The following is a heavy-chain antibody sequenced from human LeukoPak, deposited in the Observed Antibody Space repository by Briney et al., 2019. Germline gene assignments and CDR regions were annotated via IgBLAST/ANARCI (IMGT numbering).Heavy chain of an antibody. J-gene: IGHJ4*02. Sequence: ASVKVSCKASGYTFTSYGISWVRQAPAQGLEWMGWISAYNGNTNYAQKLQGRVTMTTDTSTSTAYMELRSLRSDDTAVYYCARELSGNTYTDYWGQGTLVTVSS. CDR2: ISAYNGNT. D-gene: IGHD3-10*01. CDR3: ARELSGNTYTDY. CDR1: GYTFTSYG. V-gene: IGHV1-18*01.